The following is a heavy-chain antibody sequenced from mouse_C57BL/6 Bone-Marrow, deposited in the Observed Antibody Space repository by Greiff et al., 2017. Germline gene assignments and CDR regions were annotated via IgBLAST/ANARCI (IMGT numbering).Heavy chain of an antibody. Sequence: QVQLQQSGAELMKPGASVKLSCKATGYTFTGYWIAWVKQRPGHGLEWIGEILPGSGSTNYNEKFKGKATFTADTSSNTAYMQLSSLTTEDSAIYYCARYPHYYGSSYPHWYFDVWGTGTTVTVSS. CDR3: ARYPHYYGSSYPHWYFDV. CDR2: ILPGSGST. J-gene: IGHJ1*03. V-gene: IGHV1-9*01. D-gene: IGHD1-1*01. CDR1: GYTFTGYW.